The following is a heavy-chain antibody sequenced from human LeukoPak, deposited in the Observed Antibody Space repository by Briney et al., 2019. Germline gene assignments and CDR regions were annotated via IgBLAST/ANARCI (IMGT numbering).Heavy chain of an antibody. Sequence: GGSLRLSCAASGFTFSSYAMNWVRQAPGKGLEWVAVISYDGSNKYYADSVKGRFTISRDNSKNTLYLQMNSLRAEDTAVYYCAKGGFWSGYYGSDFDYWGQGTLVTVSS. CDR3: AKGGFWSGYYGSDFDY. J-gene: IGHJ4*02. CDR1: GFTFSSYA. D-gene: IGHD3-3*01. V-gene: IGHV3-30*18. CDR2: ISYDGSNK.